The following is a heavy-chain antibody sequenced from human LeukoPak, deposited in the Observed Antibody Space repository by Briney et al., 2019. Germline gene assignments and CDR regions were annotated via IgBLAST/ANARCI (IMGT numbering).Heavy chain of an antibody. CDR2: VYCSGST. Sequence: SETLSLTCTVSGDSISSHYWSWIRQPPGKGLEWIGYVYCSGSTNYNPSLKSRVTISVDTSKNQFSLKLSSVTAADAAMYYCARLYYDSSGQYYFDYWDQGTLVTVSS. D-gene: IGHD3-22*01. CDR1: GDSISSHY. J-gene: IGHJ4*02. V-gene: IGHV4-59*11. CDR3: ARLYYDSSGQYYFDY.